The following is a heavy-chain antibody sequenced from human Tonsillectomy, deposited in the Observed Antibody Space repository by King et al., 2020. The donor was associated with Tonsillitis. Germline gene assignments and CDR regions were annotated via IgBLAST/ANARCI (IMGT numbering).Heavy chain of an antibody. V-gene: IGHV3-48*02. J-gene: IGHJ6*02. CDR3: ARDPPNIVVVPGGMDV. CDR1: GFTFSSYS. CDR2: ISSSSSTI. D-gene: IGHD2-2*01. Sequence: QLVQSGGGLVQPGGSLRLSCAASGFTFSSYSMNWVRQAPGKGLEWGSYISSSSSTIYYADSVKGRFTISRDNAKNSLYLQMNSLRDEDTAVYYCARDPPNIVVVPGGMDVWGQGTTVTVSS.